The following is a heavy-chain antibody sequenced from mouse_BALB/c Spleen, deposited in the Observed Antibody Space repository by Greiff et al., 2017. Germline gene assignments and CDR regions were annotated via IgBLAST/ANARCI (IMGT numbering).Heavy chain of an antibody. J-gene: IGHJ1*01. V-gene: IGHV14-3*02. D-gene: IGHD4-1*01. CDR1: GFNIKDTY. CDR2: IDPANGNT. Sequence: DVQLQESGAELVKPGASVKLSCTASGFNIKDTYMHWVKQRPEQGLEWIGRIDPANGNTKYDPKFQGKATITADTSSNTAYLQLSSLTSEDTAVYYCARTGSYWYFDVWGAGSTVTVSS. CDR3: ARTGSYWYFDV.